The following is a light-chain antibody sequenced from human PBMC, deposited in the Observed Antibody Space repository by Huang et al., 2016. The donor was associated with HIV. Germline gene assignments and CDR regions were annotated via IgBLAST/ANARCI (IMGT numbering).Light chain of an antibody. CDR1: HGISNY. J-gene: IGKJ1*01. V-gene: IGKV1-17*03. CDR2: AAS. CDR3: LQHNSYPPT. Sequence: DMQMTQSPSAMSASVGDRVTITCRASHGISNYLVWFQQKPGKAPKRLIYAASSLQSGVPSRFSGSGSGTEFTLTISRLQPEDFATDYCLQHNSYPPTFGQGTKVEIK.